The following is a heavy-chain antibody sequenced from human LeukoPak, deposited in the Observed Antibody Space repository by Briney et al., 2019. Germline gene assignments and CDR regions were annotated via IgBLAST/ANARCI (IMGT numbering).Heavy chain of an antibody. J-gene: IGHJ5*02. V-gene: IGHV3-11*04. Sequence: GGSLRLSCAASGFTFSDYYMSWIRQAPGKGLEWVSYISSSGSTIYYADSVKGRFTISRDNAKNSLYLQMNSLRAEDTAVYYCAKDENHFWSGYYSNYFDPWGQGTLVTVSS. D-gene: IGHD3-3*02. CDR2: ISSSGSTI. CDR3: AKDENHFWSGYYSNYFDP. CDR1: GFTFSDYY.